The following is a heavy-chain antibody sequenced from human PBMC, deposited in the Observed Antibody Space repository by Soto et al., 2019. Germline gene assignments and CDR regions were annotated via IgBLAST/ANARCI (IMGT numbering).Heavy chain of an antibody. Sequence: PSETLSLTCTVSGGSISSYYWSWIRQPPGKGLEWIGYIYYSGSTNYNPSLKSRVTISVDTSKDQFSLKLSSVTAADTAVYYCAGGSGSYKFDYWGQGTLVTVSS. CDR3: AGGSGSYKFDY. CDR2: IYYSGST. D-gene: IGHD1-26*01. J-gene: IGHJ4*02. CDR1: GGSISSYY. V-gene: IGHV4-59*01.